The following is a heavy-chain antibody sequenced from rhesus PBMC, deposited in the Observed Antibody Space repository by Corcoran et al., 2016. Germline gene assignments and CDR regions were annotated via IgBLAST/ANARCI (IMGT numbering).Heavy chain of an antibody. J-gene: IGHJ4*01. CDR3: TRARGGGGYSNYAY. CDR2: INESGGTI. D-gene: IGHD5-24*01. CDR1: GFTFSGDE. Sequence: DVQLVEPGGGLGKPGGSLRLSCVASGFTFSGDEMDWVRQAPGKGLEGGSVINESGGTIYCSDAETGRFTISRDNAKNSLVLQMNRLRAEATAVYYCTRARGGGGYSNYAYWGQGVLVSVSS. V-gene: IGHV3-100*02.